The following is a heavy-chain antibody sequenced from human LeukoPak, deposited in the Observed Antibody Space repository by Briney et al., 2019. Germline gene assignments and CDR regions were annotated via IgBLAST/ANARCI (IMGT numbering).Heavy chain of an antibody. Sequence: GGSLRLSCAASGFTFSSYAMHWVRQAPGKGLEWVSSISSSSSYMYYADSVKGRFTISRDNSKNTLYLQMNSLGTEDTAVYYCAKGDYSNWGYMDVWGKGTTVTVSS. J-gene: IGHJ6*03. D-gene: IGHD4-11*01. CDR2: ISSSSSYM. CDR3: AKGDYSNWGYMDV. V-gene: IGHV3-21*01. CDR1: GFTFSSYA.